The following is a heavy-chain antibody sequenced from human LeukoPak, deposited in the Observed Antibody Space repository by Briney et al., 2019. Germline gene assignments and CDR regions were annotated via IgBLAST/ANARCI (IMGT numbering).Heavy chain of an antibody. Sequence: PGGSLRLSCTASTLTLNNYWMSWVRQAPGKGLEWVANIKQDGSEKYHVDSVKGRFTISGDNAKNSLYLQMNSLRAEDTAVYYCASRAGYTGSWSAFDYWGQGTLVTVSS. D-gene: IGHD6-13*01. CDR2: IKQDGSEK. V-gene: IGHV3-7*05. CDR1: TLTLNNYW. J-gene: IGHJ4*02. CDR3: ASRAGYTGSWSAFDY.